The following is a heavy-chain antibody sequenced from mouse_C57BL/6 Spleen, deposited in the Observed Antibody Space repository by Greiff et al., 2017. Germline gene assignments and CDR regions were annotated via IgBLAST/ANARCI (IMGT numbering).Heavy chain of an antibody. CDR1: GYTFTSYW. D-gene: IGHD1-1*01. CDR3: AMDTTVVGGFDY. Sequence: QVQLKQPGAELVKPGASGKMSCKASGYTFTSYWITWVKQRPGQGLEWIGDIYPGSGSTNYNEKFKSKATLTVDTSSSTAYMQLSSLTSEDSAVYYCAMDTTVVGGFDYWGQGTTLTVSS. V-gene: IGHV1-55*01. CDR2: IYPGSGST. J-gene: IGHJ2*01.